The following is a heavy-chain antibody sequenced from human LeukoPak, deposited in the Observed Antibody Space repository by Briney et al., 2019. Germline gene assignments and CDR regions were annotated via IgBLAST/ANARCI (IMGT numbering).Heavy chain of an antibody. Sequence: GGSLRLSCAASGFAFSRYNMDWVRQAPEKGLEWVSYISSSSTIYYADSVKGRFTISRDNAKNSVYLQMNSLRDEDTAVYYCARGGSSSWHMVGTWGQGTLVTVSS. J-gene: IGHJ5*02. CDR3: ARGGSSSWHMVGT. CDR1: GFAFSRYN. D-gene: IGHD6-13*01. CDR2: ISSSSTI. V-gene: IGHV3-48*02.